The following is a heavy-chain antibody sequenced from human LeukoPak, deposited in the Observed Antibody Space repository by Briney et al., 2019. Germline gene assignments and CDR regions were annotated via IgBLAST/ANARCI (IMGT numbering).Heavy chain of an antibody. CDR3: AKRGVVIRVILVGFHKEAYYFDS. CDR2: ISGSGGST. CDR1: GITLSNYG. D-gene: IGHD3-22*01. Sequence: GGSLRLSCRVSGITLSNYGMSWVRQAPGKGLEWVAGISGSGGSTKYADSVRGRFTISRDNPKNTLYLQMTSLRAEDTAVYFCAKRGVVIRVILVGFHKEAYYFDSWGQGALVTVSS. J-gene: IGHJ4*02. V-gene: IGHV3-23*01.